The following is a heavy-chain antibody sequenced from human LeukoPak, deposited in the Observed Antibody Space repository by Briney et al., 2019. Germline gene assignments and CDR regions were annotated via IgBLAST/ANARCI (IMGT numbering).Heavy chain of an antibody. J-gene: IGHJ3*02. D-gene: IGHD3-22*01. CDR1: GFTFSSYA. Sequence: TGGSLRLSCAASGFTFSSYAMSWVRQAPGKGLEWVSAISGSGGSTYYADSVKGRFTISRDNSKNTLYLQMNSLRAEDTAVYYCAKEIGAYYYDSSGFDASDIWGQGTMVTVSS. CDR3: AKEIGAYYYDSSGFDASDI. CDR2: ISGSGGST. V-gene: IGHV3-23*01.